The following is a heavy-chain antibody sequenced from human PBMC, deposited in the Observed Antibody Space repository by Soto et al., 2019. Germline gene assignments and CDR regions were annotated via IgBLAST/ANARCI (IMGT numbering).Heavy chain of an antibody. CDR1: GYTFTSYD. J-gene: IGHJ6*02. CDR2: MNPNSGNT. V-gene: IGHV1-8*01. Sequence: GASVKVSCKASGYTFTSYDINWVRQATGQGXEWMGWMNPNSGNTGYAQKFQGRVTMTRNTSISTAYMELSSLRSEDTAVYYCAREGGYCSSTSCYSDYGMDVWGQGTTITVSS. D-gene: IGHD2-2*01. CDR3: AREGGYCSSTSCYSDYGMDV.